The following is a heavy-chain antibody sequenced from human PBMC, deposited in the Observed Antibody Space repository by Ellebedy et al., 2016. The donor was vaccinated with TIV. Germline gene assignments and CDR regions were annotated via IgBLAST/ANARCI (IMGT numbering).Heavy chain of an antibody. J-gene: IGHJ4*02. CDR3: ARDYWGSYEY. D-gene: IGHD3-16*01. CDR2: MNPDSGDT. V-gene: IGHV1-2*02. Sequence: ASVKVSCXASGYTFTDYTLHWVRQAPGQGFEWMGLMNPDSGDTYYAQKFQARVTMTSDASITTAYLEVSRLSSDDTALYYCARDYWGSYEYWGQGTLVTVS. CDR1: GYTFTDYT.